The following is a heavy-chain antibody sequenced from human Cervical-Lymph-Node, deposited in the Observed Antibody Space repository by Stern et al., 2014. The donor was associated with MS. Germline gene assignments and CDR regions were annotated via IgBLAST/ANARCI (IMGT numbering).Heavy chain of an antibody. CDR2: LGWNSEGR. CDR3: AKADSYAAGIDA. CDR1: GFTLCGFC. V-gene: IGHV3-9*01. D-gene: IGHD2-2*01. Sequence: VPLGQSGGALVQPGRALGLSLGTPGFTLCGFCLPLGRLPPREGPGGVSGLGWNSEGRGYADSVKGRFTISRDNAKNSLYLQMNSLIPEDTALYYCAKADSYAAGIDAWGQGTLVIVSS. J-gene: IGHJ5*02.